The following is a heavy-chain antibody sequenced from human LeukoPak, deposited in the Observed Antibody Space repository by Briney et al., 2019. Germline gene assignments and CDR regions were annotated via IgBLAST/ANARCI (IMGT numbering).Heavy chain of an antibody. V-gene: IGHV3-23*01. D-gene: IGHD3-10*01. CDR2: ISGSGGST. CDR3: ANKYGSGSYYIEENY. J-gene: IGHJ4*02. CDR1: GFTFSSYA. Sequence: GGSLRLSCAASGFTFSSYAMSWVRQAPGKGLEWVSAISGSGGSTYYADSVKGRFTISRDNSKNTLYLQMNSLRAEDTAVYYCANKYGSGSYYIEENYWGQGTLVTVSS.